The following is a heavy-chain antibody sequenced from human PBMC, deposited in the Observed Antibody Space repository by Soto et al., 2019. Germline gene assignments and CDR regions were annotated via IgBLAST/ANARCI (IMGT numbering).Heavy chain of an antibody. CDR2: IIPIFGTA. CDR1: GGTFSSYA. Sequence: SVKVSCKASGGTFSSYAISWVRQAPGQGLEWMGGIIPIFGTANYAQKFQGRVTITADESTSTAYLQWSSLKASDTAMYYCARGSGDYVVYWGQGTLVTVSS. V-gene: IGHV1-69*13. D-gene: IGHD3-10*01. CDR3: ARGSGDYVVY. J-gene: IGHJ4*02.